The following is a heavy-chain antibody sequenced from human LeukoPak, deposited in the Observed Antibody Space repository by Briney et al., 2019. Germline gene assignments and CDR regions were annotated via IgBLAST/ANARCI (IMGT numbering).Heavy chain of an antibody. Sequence: ASVKVSCKTSGYTFSEYYIYWVRQAPGQGLEWMGWIDPSTGGTNYAQNFQGRVTMTRDTSTTTVYMVLSSLKSDDTAVYHCARGNNYGSGSLFYGWGQGTLVTVSS. CDR2: IDPSTGGT. CDR1: GYTFSEYY. CDR3: ARGNNYGSGSLFYG. V-gene: IGHV1-2*02. D-gene: IGHD3-10*01. J-gene: IGHJ4*02.